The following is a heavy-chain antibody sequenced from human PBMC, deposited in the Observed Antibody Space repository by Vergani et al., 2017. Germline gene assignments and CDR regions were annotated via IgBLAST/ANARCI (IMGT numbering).Heavy chain of an antibody. D-gene: IGHD6-19*01. V-gene: IGHV1-3*01. CDR3: ARGQWLALDY. J-gene: IGHJ4*02. Sequence: QVQLVQSGAEVKKPGSSVKVSCKASGGTFSSYAMHWVRQAPGQRLEWMGWINAGNGNTKYSQKFQGRVTITRDTSASTAYMELSSLRSEDTAVYYCARGQWLALDYWGQGTLVTVSS. CDR2: INAGNGNT. CDR1: GGTFSSYA.